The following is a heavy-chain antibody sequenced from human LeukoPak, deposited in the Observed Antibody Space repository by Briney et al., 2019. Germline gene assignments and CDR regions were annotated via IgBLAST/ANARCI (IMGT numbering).Heavy chain of an antibody. Sequence: GGSLRLSCVASGFTFSSSWMSWVRQGPGKGLEWVASINQDEIHYVDAVRGRFTISRDNAKNSLYLQMNSLRVEDTSVYYCARLRGLSSGTYRYQTALEYWGQGSLVTVSS. D-gene: IGHD1-26*01. CDR1: GFTFSSSW. V-gene: IGHV3-7*01. CDR2: INQDEI. CDR3: ARLRGLSSGTYRYQTALEY. J-gene: IGHJ4*02.